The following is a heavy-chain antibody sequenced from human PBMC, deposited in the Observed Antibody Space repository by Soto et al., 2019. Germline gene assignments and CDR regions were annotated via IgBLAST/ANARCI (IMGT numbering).Heavy chain of an antibody. CDR3: ATACRDGYNCLDY. CDR2: VNPNSGGT. D-gene: IGHD5-12*01. CDR1: GYTFTGYY. V-gene: IGHV1-2*04. J-gene: IGHJ4*02. Sequence: ATVKVSCKASGYTFTGYYIHWVRQAPGQGLEWMGWVNPNSGGTNYAQKFQGWVTMTRDTSISTAYMELSRLTSDDTAVYYCATACRDGYNCLDYWGQGTLVTVSS.